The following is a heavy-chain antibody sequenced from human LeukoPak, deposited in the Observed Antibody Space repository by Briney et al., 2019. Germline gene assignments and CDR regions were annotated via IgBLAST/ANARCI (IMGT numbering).Heavy chain of an antibody. D-gene: IGHD3-16*01. CDR1: GFSFSNYG. CDR2: IRFDGSDK. Sequence: PGGSLGLSCAASGFSFSNYGMHWVRQAPGKGLEWVAFIRFDGSDKYYADSVKGRFNISRDNSKNTLYLQMNSLSDEDTAVYYCAKDLPNWASECWGQGTLVAVSS. CDR3: AKDLPNWASEC. V-gene: IGHV3-30*02. J-gene: IGHJ4*02.